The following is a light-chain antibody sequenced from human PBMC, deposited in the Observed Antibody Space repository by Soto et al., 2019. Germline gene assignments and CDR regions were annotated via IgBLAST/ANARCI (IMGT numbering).Light chain of an antibody. V-gene: IGKV1-33*01. CDR2: DAS. Sequence: DIQMTQSPSSLSASVGDRVTITCQASQDIVNYLNWYQQKPGKAPKLLIYDASNLETGVPSRFSGSGSGTDFTFTISSLQPEDIATYYCQQFDSLPSLTFGGGTKVEI. CDR3: QQFDSLPSLT. J-gene: IGKJ4*01. CDR1: QDIVNY.